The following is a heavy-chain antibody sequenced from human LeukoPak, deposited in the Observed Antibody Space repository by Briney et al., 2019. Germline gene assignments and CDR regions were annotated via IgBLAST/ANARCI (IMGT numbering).Heavy chain of an antibody. V-gene: IGHV3-64*01. CDR3: AREDSSGWYYFDY. CDR1: GFTFSSYA. D-gene: IGHD6-19*01. Sequence: GGSLRLSCAASGFTFSSYAMSWVRQAPGKGLEYVSAISSNGGSTYYANSVKGRFTISRDNSKNTLYLQMGSLRAEDMAVYYCAREDSSGWYYFDYWGQGTLVTVSS. CDR2: ISSNGGST. J-gene: IGHJ4*02.